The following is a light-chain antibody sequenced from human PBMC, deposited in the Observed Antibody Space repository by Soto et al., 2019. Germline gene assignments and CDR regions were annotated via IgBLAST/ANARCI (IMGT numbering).Light chain of an antibody. J-gene: IGKJ1*01. CDR2: GAS. CDR3: QQYGSSPTWT. Sequence: EIVMTHSPDTLSVSPGERATLSCRARQSVGSDLAWYQQKPGQAPRLLIYGASSRATGIPDRFSGSGSGTDFTLTISRLEPEDFAVYYCQQYGSSPTWTFGQGTKVDIK. V-gene: IGKV3-20*01. CDR1: QSVGSD.